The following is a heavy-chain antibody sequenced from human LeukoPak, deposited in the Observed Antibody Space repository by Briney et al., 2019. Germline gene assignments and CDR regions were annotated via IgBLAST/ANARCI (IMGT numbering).Heavy chain of an antibody. V-gene: IGHV1-46*01. Sequence: ASVKVSCKASGYTFTSYYMHWVRQAPGQGLEWMGIINLSGGSTSYAQKFQGRVTMTRDTSTSTVYMELSSLRSEDTAVYYCARGGGYCSGGSCTDGDAFDIWGQGTMVTVSS. CDR3: ARGGGYCSGGSCTDGDAFDI. CDR2: INLSGGST. J-gene: IGHJ3*02. D-gene: IGHD2-15*01. CDR1: GYTFTSYY.